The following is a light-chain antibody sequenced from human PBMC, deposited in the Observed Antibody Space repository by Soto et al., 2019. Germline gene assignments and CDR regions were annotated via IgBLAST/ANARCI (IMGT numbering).Light chain of an antibody. J-gene: IGLJ3*02. CDR1: SGHSSYA. CDR2: VDSDGSH. V-gene: IGLV4-69*01. Sequence: QAVVTQSPSASASLGASVKLTCTLSSGHSSYAIAWHQQQPEKGPRYLMKVDSDGSHVKGDGIPDRFSGSSSGAKRYLAISSLQSEDEADYYCQTWGTGTWVFGGGTKLTVL. CDR3: QTWGTGTWV.